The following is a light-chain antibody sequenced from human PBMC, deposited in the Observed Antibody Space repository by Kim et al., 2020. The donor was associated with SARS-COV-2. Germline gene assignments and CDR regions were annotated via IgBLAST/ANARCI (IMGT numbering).Light chain of an antibody. Sequence: ASVKLTCTLSSGHSSYAIEWHQQQQEKGPRYLMNLNSDGSHSKGDGIPDRFSGSSSGAERYLTISSLQSEDEADYYCQTWGTGIRVFGGGTQLTVL. CDR1: SGHSSYA. J-gene: IGLJ3*02. CDR2: LNSDGSH. V-gene: IGLV4-69*01. CDR3: QTWGTGIRV.